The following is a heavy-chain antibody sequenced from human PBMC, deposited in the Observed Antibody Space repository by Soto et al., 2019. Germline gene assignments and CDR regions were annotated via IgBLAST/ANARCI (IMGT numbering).Heavy chain of an antibody. CDR3: ARDPFERVLLIPSANLYNWFDP. J-gene: IGHJ5*02. CDR2: IAHDGSNI. D-gene: IGHD2-2*01. V-gene: IGHV3-30*19. Sequence: QVQLVESGGGVVQPGRSLRLSCAASGFTFSAYGMHWVRQAPGKGLEWVAVIAHDGSNIFYADSVKGRFTISRDNSRNTLYLQMNGLSTEDKAVYYCARDPFERVLLIPSANLYNWFDPWGQGTLVTVSS. CDR1: GFTFSAYG.